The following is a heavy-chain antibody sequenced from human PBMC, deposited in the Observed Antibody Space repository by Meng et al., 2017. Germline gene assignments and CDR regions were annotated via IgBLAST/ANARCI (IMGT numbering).Heavy chain of an antibody. CDR2: AYYRSKWYH. Sequence: QLQNSGPRIVKPSQTLSLICAISGDSVSSNSAAWNWIRQSPSRGLEWLGRAYYRSKWYHDYAESVKSRISIDPDTSKNQFSLQLRSATPEDSAVYYCARGSYSFDSWGQRTLVTVSS. CDR3: ARGSYSFDS. CDR1: GDSVSSNSAA. V-gene: IGHV6-1*01. D-gene: IGHD1-26*01. J-gene: IGHJ4*02.